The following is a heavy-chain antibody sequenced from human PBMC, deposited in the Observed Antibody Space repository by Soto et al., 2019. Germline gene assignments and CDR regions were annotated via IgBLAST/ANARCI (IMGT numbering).Heavy chain of an antibody. CDR3: ARQPVELRYFDWPHPKYNWFDP. V-gene: IGHV1-69*13. CDR1: GGTFSSYA. J-gene: IGHJ5*02. D-gene: IGHD3-9*01. Sequence: SVKVSCKASGGTFSSYAISWVRQAPGQGLEWMGGIIPIFGTANYAQKIQGRVTITADESTSTAYMELSSLRSEDTAVYYFARQPVELRYFDWPHPKYNWFDPWGQGTLVTVSS. CDR2: IIPIFGTA.